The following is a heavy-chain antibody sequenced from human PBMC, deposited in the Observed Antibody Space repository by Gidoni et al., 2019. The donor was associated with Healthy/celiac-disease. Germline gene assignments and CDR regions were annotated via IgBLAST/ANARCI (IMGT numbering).Heavy chain of an antibody. CDR2: INPNSCGT. V-gene: IGHV1-2*02. Sequence: QVQLVQSGAEVKKPGASVKVSCKASGYTFTGYYMHWVRQAPGQGLEWMGWINPNSCGTNYAQKFQGRVTMTRDTSISTAYMELSRLRSDDTAVYYCAREASGASDYYYMDVWGKGTTVTVSS. J-gene: IGHJ6*03. CDR3: AREASGASDYYYMDV. CDR1: GYTFTGYY. D-gene: IGHD7-27*01.